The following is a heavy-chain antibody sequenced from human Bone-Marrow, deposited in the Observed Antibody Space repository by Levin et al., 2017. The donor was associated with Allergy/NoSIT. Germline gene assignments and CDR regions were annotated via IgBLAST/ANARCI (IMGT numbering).Heavy chain of an antibody. V-gene: IGHV1-69*01. Sequence: KISCKASGGTFSSYAISWVRQAPGQGLEWMGGIIPIFGTANYAQKFQGRVTITADESTSTAYMELSSLRSEDTAVYYCARERILAVTAIGGYNWFDPWGQGTLVTVSS. CDR1: GGTFSSYA. CDR3: ARERILAVTAIGGYNWFDP. D-gene: IGHD2-21*02. CDR2: IIPIFGTA. J-gene: IGHJ5*02.